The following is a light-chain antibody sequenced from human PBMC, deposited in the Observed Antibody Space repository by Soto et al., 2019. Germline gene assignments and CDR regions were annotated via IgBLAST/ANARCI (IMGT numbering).Light chain of an antibody. Sequence: EIVMTQSPAPPSVSPGERATLSCRASQSVSIDLAWYQQTPGQAPRLLIYGASTRATGIPVRFSGSASGTEFTLTINRLEPEDFAVYYCQLYGISPHFGQGTRLEI. V-gene: IGKV3-15*01. J-gene: IGKJ5*01. CDR3: QLYGISPH. CDR2: GAS. CDR1: QSVSID.